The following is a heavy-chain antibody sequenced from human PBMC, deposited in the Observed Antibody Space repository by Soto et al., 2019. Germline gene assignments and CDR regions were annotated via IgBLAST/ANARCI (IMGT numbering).Heavy chain of an antibody. V-gene: IGHV1-69*06. CDR2: IIPFLGTT. J-gene: IGHJ4*02. D-gene: IGHD3-10*01. CDR3: ARETGHRGASGRPLQAENFDS. Sequence: QVQLVQSGAEVKMPGSSVKVSCKTSGGIFITSGLSCVRQAPGQGLEWMGGIIPFLGTTNHAQKFQGRVTITADKSTNPVYLEMSDLTFEDTATYYCARETGHRGASGRPLQAENFDSWGQGNLVTVSS. CDR1: GGIFITSG.